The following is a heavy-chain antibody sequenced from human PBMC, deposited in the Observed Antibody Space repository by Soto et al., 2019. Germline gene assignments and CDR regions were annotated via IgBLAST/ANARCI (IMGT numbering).Heavy chain of an antibody. D-gene: IGHD3-3*01. J-gene: IGHJ4*02. CDR2: INAGNGNT. Sequence: QVQLVQSGAEVTKPGASVKVSCKASGSTFTSYAMHWVRQAPGPRLEWLGWINAGNGNTKYSQKFQGRVTRTRDRSASTGDMELSSLRAEDTAVYYCARDPVLRCWESPNYFDYWGQGTRVTVSS. CDR3: ARDPVLRCWESPNYFDY. V-gene: IGHV1-3*01. CDR1: GSTFTSYA.